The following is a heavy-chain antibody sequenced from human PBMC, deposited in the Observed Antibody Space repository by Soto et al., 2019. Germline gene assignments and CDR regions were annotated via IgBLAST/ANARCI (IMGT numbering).Heavy chain of an antibody. CDR3: ARRTRPDFYYMDV. D-gene: IGHD6-6*01. J-gene: IGHJ6*03. CDR1: GFTLSNYA. Sequence: GGSLRLSCAASGFTLSNYAMDWVRQAPGKGLEYVSGISSNGGSTYYANSVKDRFTISRDNSKNTLYLQMGSLRPEDMGVYYCARRTRPDFYYMDVWGKGTTVTVSS. CDR2: ISSNGGST. V-gene: IGHV3-64*01.